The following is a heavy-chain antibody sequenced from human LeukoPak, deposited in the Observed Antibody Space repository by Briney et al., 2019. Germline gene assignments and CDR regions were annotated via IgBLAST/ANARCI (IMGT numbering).Heavy chain of an antibody. CDR3: VKGWGPAAHPFADYYYMDV. V-gene: IGHV3-48*01. Sequence: GGSLRLSCAASEFTFSSYSVNWVRQPPGKGLEWLSYISKSSSSIYYAESVKGRFTISRDNARNSLYLQMNSLRVEDTAIYYCVKGWGPAAHPFADYYYMDVWGKGTTVTVSS. CDR2: ISKSSSSI. CDR1: EFTFSSYS. J-gene: IGHJ6*03. D-gene: IGHD2-2*01.